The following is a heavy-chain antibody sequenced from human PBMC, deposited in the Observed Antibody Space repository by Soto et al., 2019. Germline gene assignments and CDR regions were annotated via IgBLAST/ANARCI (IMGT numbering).Heavy chain of an antibody. J-gene: IGHJ5*02. Sequence: GGSLRLSCAASGFTFRSFTMNWVRQAPGKGLEWVSTISSNSAYIYYTDALRGRFTISRDNAKNSLHLQMNSLRAEDTAVYYCTRDASRDSSARGWFDPWGQGTLVIVSS. D-gene: IGHD6-13*01. CDR3: TRDASRDSSARGWFDP. CDR2: ISSNSAYI. CDR1: GFTFRSFT. V-gene: IGHV3-21*01.